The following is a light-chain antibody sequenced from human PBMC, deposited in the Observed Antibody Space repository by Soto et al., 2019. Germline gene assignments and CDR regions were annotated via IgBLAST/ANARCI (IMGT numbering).Light chain of an antibody. V-gene: IGKV3-15*01. J-gene: IGKJ1*01. CDR3: QQYNNWST. CDR2: GAS. Sequence: EIVMTQSPATLSVSPGERATLSCRASQSVSSNLAWYQQEPGQAPRLLIYGASTRATGIPARFSGSGSGTEFTLTISSLQSEDFAVYYCQQYNNWSTFGQGTKV. CDR1: QSVSSN.